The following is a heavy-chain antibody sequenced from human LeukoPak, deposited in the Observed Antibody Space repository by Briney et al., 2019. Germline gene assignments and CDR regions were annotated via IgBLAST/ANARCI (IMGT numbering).Heavy chain of an antibody. Sequence: ASVKVSCKASGYTFTDYYMHWVQQAPGKGLEWMGRVDPEDGETIYAEKFQGRVTITADTSTDTAYMELSSLRSEDTAVYYCATEPVATQNYWGQGTLVTVSS. CDR3: ATEPVATQNY. D-gene: IGHD5-12*01. CDR1: GYTFTDYY. V-gene: IGHV1-69-2*01. CDR2: VDPEDGET. J-gene: IGHJ4*02.